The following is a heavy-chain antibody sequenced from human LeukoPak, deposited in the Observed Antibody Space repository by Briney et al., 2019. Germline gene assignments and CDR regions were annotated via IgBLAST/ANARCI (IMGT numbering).Heavy chain of an antibody. CDR1: GGSISGGGYY. CDR3: ARAGYVGVYSDY. J-gene: IGHJ4*02. V-gene: IGHV4-31*03. CDR2: IYYSGST. Sequence: PSETLSLTCTVSGGSISGGGYYWSWIRQHPGKGLEWIGYIYYSGSTYYNPSLKSRVTISVDTSKNQFSLKLSSVTAADTAVYYCARAGYVGVYSDYWGQGTLVTVSS. D-gene: IGHD5-12*01.